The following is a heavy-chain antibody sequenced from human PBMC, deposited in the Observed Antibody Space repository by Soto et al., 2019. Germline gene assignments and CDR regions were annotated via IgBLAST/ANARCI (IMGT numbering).Heavy chain of an antibody. J-gene: IGHJ6*01. CDR2: FDPEDGET. CDR3: ATAPGTRGIIYYYYYGMEV. V-gene: IGHV1-24*01. Sequence: ASVKVSCKVSGYTLTELSMHWVRQAPGKGREWMGGFDPEDGETIYAQKFQGRVTMTEDTSTDTAYMELSSLRSEDTAVYYCATAPGTRGIIYYYYYGMEVLGQRTTVNVSS. CDR1: GYTLTELS. D-gene: IGHD1-7*01.